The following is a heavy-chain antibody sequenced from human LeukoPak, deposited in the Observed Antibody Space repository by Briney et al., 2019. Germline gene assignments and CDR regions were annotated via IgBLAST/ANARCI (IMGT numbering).Heavy chain of an antibody. Sequence: ASVKVSCKASGYTFTNYGISWVRQAPGQGLEWMGWISAYNGNTNYAQKLQGRVTMTTDTSTSTAYMELRSLTSDDTAVYYCARVGAYCTSTSCLDYWGQGTMVTVSS. CDR2: ISAYNGNT. CDR3: ARVGAYCTSTSCLDY. J-gene: IGHJ4*02. CDR1: GYTFTNYG. D-gene: IGHD2-2*01. V-gene: IGHV1-18*01.